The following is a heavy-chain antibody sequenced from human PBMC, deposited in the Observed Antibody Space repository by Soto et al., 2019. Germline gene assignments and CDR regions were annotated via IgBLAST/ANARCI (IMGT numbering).Heavy chain of an antibody. D-gene: IGHD6-13*01. J-gene: IGHJ6*04. V-gene: IGHV1-69*01. CDR3: ATGGELVAPGLSDYFAMDV. Sequence: QVQLVQSGAEVKKPGSSVKVSCQSSGGTFTDSAVSWVRQAPGQGLEWVAGIIPISRTATYSQKFQGRISITAHESRGTTYMELSSLTSEDTAVYYCATGGELVAPGLSDYFAMDVWGEGTTVTVSS. CDR2: IIPISRTA. CDR1: GGTFTDSA.